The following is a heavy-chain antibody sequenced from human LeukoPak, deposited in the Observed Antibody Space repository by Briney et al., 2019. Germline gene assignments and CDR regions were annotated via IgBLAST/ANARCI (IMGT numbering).Heavy chain of an antibody. CDR3: ARDHDWAFDL. Sequence: GGSLRLSCEASGFPFSSYVMSWVRQAPGRGLEWIAYINHNAEMILYPDFVKGRFTISRDNAKNSLYLQMNALRDEDTAIYYCARDHDWAFDLWGQGTLVTVSS. CDR2: INHNAEMI. D-gene: IGHD3-9*01. V-gene: IGHV3-48*02. CDR1: GFPFSSYV. J-gene: IGHJ4*02.